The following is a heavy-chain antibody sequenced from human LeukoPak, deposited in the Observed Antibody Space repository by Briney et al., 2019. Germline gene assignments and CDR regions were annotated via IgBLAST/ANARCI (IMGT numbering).Heavy chain of an antibody. D-gene: IGHD2-2*01. CDR3: ARAFEHCSSTSCEGDAFDI. V-gene: IGHV1-18*01. CDR1: GYTFTSYG. Sequence: GASVKVSCKASGYTFTSYGISWVRQAPGQGLEWMGWISAYNGNTNYAQKLQGRVTMTTDTSTSTAYMELRSLRSDDTAVYYCARAFEHCSSTSCEGDAFDIWGQGTMVTVSS. J-gene: IGHJ3*02. CDR2: ISAYNGNT.